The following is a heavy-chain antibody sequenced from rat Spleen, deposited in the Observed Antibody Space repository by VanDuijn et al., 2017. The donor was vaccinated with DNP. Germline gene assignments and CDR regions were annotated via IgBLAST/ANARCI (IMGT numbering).Heavy chain of an antibody. V-gene: IGHV5-31*01. J-gene: IGHJ4*01. CDR2: ITSGGGTT. D-gene: IGHD1-6*01. Sequence: EVQLVETGGGLVQPGRSLKLSCVASGFTFKNYWMTWIRHVPGKGLEWVASITSGGGTTNYRDSVKGRFTISRDNAKSTLYLQMNSLRSEDMATYYCARGILRLHAMDAWGQGTSVTVSS. CDR3: ARGILRLHAMDA. CDR1: GFTFKNYW.